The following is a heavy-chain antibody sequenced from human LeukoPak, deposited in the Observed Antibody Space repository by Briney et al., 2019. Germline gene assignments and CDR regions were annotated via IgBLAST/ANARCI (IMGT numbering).Heavy chain of an antibody. CDR1: GYTFTSYG. J-gene: IGHJ4*02. V-gene: IGHV1-18*01. D-gene: IGHD1-26*01. Sequence: ASVKVSCKASGYTFTSYGISWVRQAPGQGLEWMGWISAYNGNTNYAQKLQGRVTMTADTSTSTAYMELRSLRSDDTAVYYCARVQGGSYSRYFDYWGQGTLVTVSS. CDR2: ISAYNGNT. CDR3: ARVQGGSYSRYFDY.